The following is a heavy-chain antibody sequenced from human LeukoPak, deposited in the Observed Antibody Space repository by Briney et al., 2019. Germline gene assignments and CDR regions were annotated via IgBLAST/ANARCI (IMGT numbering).Heavy chain of an antibody. D-gene: IGHD2-15*01. CDR1: GFTFSSYA. J-gene: IGHJ4*02. Sequence: QPGGSLRLPCAASGFTFSSYAMSWVRQAPGKGLEWVSSISDSDSGSGTYYADSVKGRFTISRDNSKNTVDLLMNSLRAEDTAVYYCAKGRYSGYCSGGNCYADYFDSWGQGALVTVSS. V-gene: IGHV3-23*01. CDR2: ISDSDSGSGT. CDR3: AKGRYSGYCSGGNCYADYFDS.